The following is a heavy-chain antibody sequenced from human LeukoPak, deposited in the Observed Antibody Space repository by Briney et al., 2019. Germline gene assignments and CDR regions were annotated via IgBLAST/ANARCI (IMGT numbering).Heavy chain of an antibody. CDR1: GYPFTTYE. V-gene: IGHV1-8*01. J-gene: IGHJ5*02. D-gene: IGHD1-14*01. CDR2: VHPDTGYA. CDR3: ARGPRNDP. Sequence: ASVQVSCKTSGYPFTTYEINWVRQAAGQGLEWMGWVHPDTGYADYAQKFQGRVTMTSDNSISTAYMELSSLRSDDTAVYFCARGPRNDPWGQGTLVTVSS.